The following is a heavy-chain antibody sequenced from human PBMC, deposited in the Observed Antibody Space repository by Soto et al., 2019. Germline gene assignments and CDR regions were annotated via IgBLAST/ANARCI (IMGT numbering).Heavy chain of an antibody. D-gene: IGHD3-16*01. V-gene: IGHV3-15*07. CDR3: AVMKTY. CDR2: IKSETDGGTT. Sequence: EVQQVESGGGLVKPGGSLRLSCAASGFNFKNAWMNWVRQAPGKGLEWVGRIKSETDGGTTDYAAPVKGRFTISRDDSKSTLFLQMNSLKTEDTGVYYCAVMKTYWGQGTSVTVSS. J-gene: IGHJ4*02. CDR1: GFNFKNAW.